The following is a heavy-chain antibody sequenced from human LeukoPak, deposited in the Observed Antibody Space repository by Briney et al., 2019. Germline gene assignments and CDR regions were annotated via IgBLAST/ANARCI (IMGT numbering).Heavy chain of an antibody. CDR2: INSDGSST. CDR1: GFTFSSYW. CDR3: AALDHGHDY. Sequence: GGSLRLSCVASGFTFSSYWMHWVRQAPGKGLVWVSRINSDGSSTKCAVSVKGRFTISRDNAKNTLYLQMNSLRAEDTAVYYCAALDHGHDYWGQGTLVTVSS. J-gene: IGHJ4*02. V-gene: IGHV3-74*03.